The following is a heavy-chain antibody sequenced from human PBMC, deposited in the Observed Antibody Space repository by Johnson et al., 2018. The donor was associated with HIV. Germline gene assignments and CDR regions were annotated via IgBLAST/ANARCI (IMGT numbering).Heavy chain of an antibody. J-gene: IGHJ3*02. V-gene: IGHV3-30*02. Sequence: QVQLVESGGGVVQPGRSLRLSCAASGFTFSSYGMHWVRQAPGKGLEWVAFIRYDGSNKYYADSVKGRFTISRDNSKNTLYLQMNSLRAEDTAVYYCATWGSDYVGYAFDIWGQGTMVTVSS. CDR1: GFTFSSYG. D-gene: IGHD3-16*01. CDR3: ATWGSDYVGYAFDI. CDR2: IRYDGSNK.